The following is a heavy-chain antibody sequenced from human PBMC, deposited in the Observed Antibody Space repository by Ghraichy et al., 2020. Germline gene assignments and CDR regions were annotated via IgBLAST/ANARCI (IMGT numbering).Heavy chain of an antibody. J-gene: IGHJ3*02. CDR1: GYTLTELS. V-gene: IGHV1-24*01. CDR2: FDPEDGET. Sequence: ASVKVSCKVSGYTLTELSMHWVRQAPGKGLEWMGGFDPEDGETIYAQKFQGRVTMTEDTSTDTAYMELSSLRSEDTAVYYCATDRGRYSGAKGPAFDIWGQGTMVTVSS. CDR3: ATDRGRYSGAKGPAFDI. D-gene: IGHD1-26*01.